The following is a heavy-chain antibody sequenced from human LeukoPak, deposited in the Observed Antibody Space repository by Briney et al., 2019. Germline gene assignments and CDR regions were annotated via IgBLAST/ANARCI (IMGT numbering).Heavy chain of an antibody. CDR3: ARSYYYDRSGYPGDDY. V-gene: IGHV3-74*01. J-gene: IGHJ4*02. CDR1: GFMFSSYW. D-gene: IGHD3-22*01. CDR2: INTDGTRT. Sequence: GGSLRLSCAASGFMFSSYWMHWVRQAPGKGLVWVSRINTDGTRTTYADSVRGRFTVSRDNGKYTLYLQMNSLRAEDTAIYYCARSYYYDRSGYPGDDYWGPGTLVTVSS.